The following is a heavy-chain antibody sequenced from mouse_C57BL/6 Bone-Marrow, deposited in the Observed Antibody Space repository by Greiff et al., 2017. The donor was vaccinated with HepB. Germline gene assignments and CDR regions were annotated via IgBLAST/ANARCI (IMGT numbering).Heavy chain of an antibody. CDR1: GYTFTSYG. V-gene: IGHV1-81*01. CDR2: IYPRSGNT. Sequence: QVQLQHSGAELARPGASVKLSCKASGYTFTSYGISWVKQRTGQGLEWIGEIYPRSGNTYYNEKFKGKATLTADKSSSTAYMELRSLTSEDSAVYFCARPRYYDAMDYWGQGTSVTVSS. J-gene: IGHJ4*01. CDR3: ARPRYYDAMDY. D-gene: IGHD2-12*01.